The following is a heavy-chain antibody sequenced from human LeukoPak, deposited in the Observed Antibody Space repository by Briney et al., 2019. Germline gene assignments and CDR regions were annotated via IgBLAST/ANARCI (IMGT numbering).Heavy chain of an antibody. CDR1: GYSFTSYW. J-gene: IGHJ3*02. CDR3: ARPDRLRGDAFDI. CDR2: IYPGDSDT. Sequence: LGESLKISCKGSGYSFTSYWIGWVRQMPGKGLEWMGIIYPGDSDTRYSPSFQGQVTISADKSISTAYLQWSSLKASDTAMYYCARPDRLRGDAFDIWGQGTMVTVSS. D-gene: IGHD3/OR15-3a*01. V-gene: IGHV5-51*01.